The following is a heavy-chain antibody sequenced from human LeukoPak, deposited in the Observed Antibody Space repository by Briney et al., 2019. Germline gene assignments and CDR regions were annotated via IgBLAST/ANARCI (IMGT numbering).Heavy chain of an antibody. CDR1: RGSISSSSYY. V-gene: IGHV4-39*01. CDR2: IYYSGST. CDR3: ARQRREMATIEAGFDP. J-gene: IGHJ5*02. D-gene: IGHD5-24*01. Sequence: SETLSLTCTVSRGSISSSSYYWGWIRQPPGKGLEWIGSIYYSGSTYYNPSLKSRVTISVDTSKNQFSLKLSSVTAADTAVYYCARQRREMATIEAGFDPWGQGTLVTVSS.